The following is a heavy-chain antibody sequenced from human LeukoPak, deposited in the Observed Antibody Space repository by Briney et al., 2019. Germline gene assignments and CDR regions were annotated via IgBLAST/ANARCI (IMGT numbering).Heavy chain of an antibody. V-gene: IGHV1-69*05. D-gene: IGHD5-18*01. CDR3: ARGRGYSYGPDVY. Sequence: ASVKVSCKASGGTFISYAISWVRQAPGQGVEWMGGIIPIFGTANYAQKFQGRVTITTDESTSTAYMELSSLRSEDTAVYYCARGRGYSYGPDVYWGQGTLVTVSS. CDR1: GGTFISYA. J-gene: IGHJ4*02. CDR2: IIPIFGTA.